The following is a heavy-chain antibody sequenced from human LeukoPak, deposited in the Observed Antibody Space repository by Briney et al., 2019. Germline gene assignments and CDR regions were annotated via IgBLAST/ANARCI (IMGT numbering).Heavy chain of an antibody. Sequence: SQTLSLTCTLLAPSIITGSSYSSCIRQPPWSGLEWFGRVYTSGSTNYNTSLKSRLTISVDTSKNHFSLELSSVTAADTAVYYCARDSDDYVWGSTNYFDYWGQGTLVTVSS. CDR2: VYTSGST. J-gene: IGHJ4*02. V-gene: IGHV4-61*02. CDR1: APSIITGSSY. CDR3: ARDSDDYVWGSTNYFDY. D-gene: IGHD3-16*01.